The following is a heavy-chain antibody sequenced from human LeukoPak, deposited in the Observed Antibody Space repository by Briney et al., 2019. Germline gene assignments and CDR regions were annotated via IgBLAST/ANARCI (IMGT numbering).Heavy chain of an antibody. CDR1: GYTFTSYG. J-gene: IGHJ3*02. CDR3: ARSKLGPGAFDI. CDR2: ISAYNGNT. V-gene: IGHV1-18*01. Sequence: GASVKVSCKASGYTFTSYGISWVRQAPGQGLEWMGWISAYNGNTNYAQKLQGRVTMTRDTSISTAYMELSRLRSDDTAVYYCARSKLGPGAFDIWGQGTMVTVSS. D-gene: IGHD7-27*01.